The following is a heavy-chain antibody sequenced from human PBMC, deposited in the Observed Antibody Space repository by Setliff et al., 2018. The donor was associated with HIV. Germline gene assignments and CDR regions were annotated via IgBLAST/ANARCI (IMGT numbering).Heavy chain of an antibody. CDR2: FRHSGNT. CDR3: AREGLWFGDRGYYMDV. D-gene: IGHD3-10*01. Sequence: SETLSLTCAVYGGSFSGYFWSWIRQSPGKGLEWIGEFRHSGNTNINPSLKSRVTISGDTTKNQISLKLTSVTAADTAVYYCAREGLWFGDRGYYMDVWGTGTAVTVSS. CDR1: GGSFSGYF. J-gene: IGHJ6*03. V-gene: IGHV4-34*01.